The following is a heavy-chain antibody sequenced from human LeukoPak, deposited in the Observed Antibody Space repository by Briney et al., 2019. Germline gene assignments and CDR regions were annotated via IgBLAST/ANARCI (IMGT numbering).Heavy chain of an antibody. J-gene: IGHJ4*02. V-gene: IGHV3-23*01. Sequence: GGSLRLSCAASGFTFSSYAMSWVRQAPGKGLEWVSAISGSGDSTYYVDSVKGRFTISRDNAKNSLYLQMNSLRAEDTAVYYCARDTGGGYSCYDCWGQGTLVTVSS. CDR2: ISGSGDST. CDR3: ARDTGGGYSCYDC. CDR1: GFTFSSYA. D-gene: IGHD5-18*01.